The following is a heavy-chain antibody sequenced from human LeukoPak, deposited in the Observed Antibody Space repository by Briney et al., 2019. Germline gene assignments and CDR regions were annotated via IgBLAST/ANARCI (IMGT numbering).Heavy chain of an antibody. Sequence: ASVKVSCKASGYSFTRHYMHWVRQAPGQGLEWMGWINPNSGGTNYARKFQGRVTMTRDTSISTAYMELSRLRSDDTAVYYCARVYGDYDGWFDPWGQGTLVTVSS. V-gene: IGHV1-2*02. CDR1: GYSFTRHY. D-gene: IGHD4-17*01. J-gene: IGHJ5*02. CDR2: INPNSGGT. CDR3: ARVYGDYDGWFDP.